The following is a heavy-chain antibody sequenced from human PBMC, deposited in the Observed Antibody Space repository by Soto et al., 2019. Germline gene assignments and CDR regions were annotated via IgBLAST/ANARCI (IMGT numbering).Heavy chain of an antibody. CDR2: ISRSAINI. CDR1: GFTFSSYT. Sequence: XESLSLSFAASGFTFSSYTMNWVRQAPGRGLEWVSSISRSAINIYYADSVKGRFTISRDNANNSLYLQMNSLRAEDTALYYCTRDIKVTGTGDDNYYYGMDIWGQGTTVTVSS. D-gene: IGHD2-21*02. J-gene: IGHJ6*02. CDR3: TRDIKVTGTGDDNYYYGMDI. V-gene: IGHV3-21*01.